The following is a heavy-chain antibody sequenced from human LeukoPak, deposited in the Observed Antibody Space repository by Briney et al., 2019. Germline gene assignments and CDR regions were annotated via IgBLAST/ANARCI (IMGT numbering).Heavy chain of an antibody. CDR3: ARDKYCSGGSCYSIFDY. CDR2: IFYSGST. J-gene: IGHJ4*02. Sequence: PSETLSLTCTVSGGSISSSSYYWGWIRQPPGKGLEWIGNIFYSGSTYYGPSLKSRLTISLDTSRNQFSLKLNSVTAADTAVYYCARDKYCSGGSCYSIFDYWGQGTLVTVSS. D-gene: IGHD2-15*01. CDR1: GGSISSSSYY. V-gene: IGHV4-39*07.